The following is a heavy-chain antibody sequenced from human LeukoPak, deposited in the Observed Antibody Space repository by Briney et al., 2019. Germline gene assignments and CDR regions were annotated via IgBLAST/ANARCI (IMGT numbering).Heavy chain of an antibody. CDR3: ARDSMITFGYYGMDV. D-gene: IGHD3-16*01. J-gene: IGHJ6*02. Sequence: SETLSLTCTVSGGSISSYYWSWIRQPAGKGLEWIGRIYTSGSTNYNPSLKSRVTMSVDTSKNQFSLKLSSVTAADTAMYYCARDSMITFGYYGMDVWGQGTTVTVSS. V-gene: IGHV4-4*07. CDR1: GGSISSYY. CDR2: IYTSGST.